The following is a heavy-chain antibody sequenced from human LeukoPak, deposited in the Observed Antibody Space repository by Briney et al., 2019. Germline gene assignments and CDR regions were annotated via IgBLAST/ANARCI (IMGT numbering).Heavy chain of an antibody. D-gene: IGHD4-17*01. CDR1: GYTFTDNY. J-gene: IGHJ4*02. CDR3: AKDVYGDKNY. V-gene: IGHV1-2*02. CDR2: INPYSGGT. Sequence: ASVKVSCKASGYTFTDNYMHWVRQAPGQGLEWMGWINPYSGGTNYLQKFQGRVTMTRDTSISTAYMELSRLRSDDTAEYYCAKDVYGDKNYWGQGTLVTVSS.